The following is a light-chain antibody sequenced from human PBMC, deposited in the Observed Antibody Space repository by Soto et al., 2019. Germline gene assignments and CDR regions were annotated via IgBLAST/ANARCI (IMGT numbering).Light chain of an antibody. CDR1: RSIRYY. CDR2: GAS. CDR3: QHHNSYSQT. J-gene: IGKJ1*01. Sequence: DIQLTQSPPTLSASVGDRVTITCRASRSIRYYLAWYQQMPGKAPKLLIYGASSLQSGVPSRFSGSGSGTDFTLTISSLQPDDFATYFCQHHNSYSQTFGQGTKVEIK. V-gene: IGKV1-5*01.